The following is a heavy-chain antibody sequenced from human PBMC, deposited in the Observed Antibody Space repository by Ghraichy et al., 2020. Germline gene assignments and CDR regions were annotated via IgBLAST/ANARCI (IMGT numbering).Heavy chain of an antibody. V-gene: IGHV3-48*02. CDR3: ARDMFRGSGMDV. D-gene: IGHD3-10*02. J-gene: IGHJ6*02. Sequence: LSLTCAASGFTFSSYSMNWIRQAPGKGLEWVSYISSSSSTIYYADSVKGRFTISRDNAKNSLYLQMNSLRDEDTAVYYCARDMFRGSGMDVWGQGTTVTVS. CDR1: GFTFSSYS. CDR2: ISSSSSTI.